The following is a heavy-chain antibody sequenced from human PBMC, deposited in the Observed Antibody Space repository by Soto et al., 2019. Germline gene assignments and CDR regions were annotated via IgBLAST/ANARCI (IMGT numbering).Heavy chain of an antibody. Sequence: QVQLVQSGGGVKKPGASVKVSCQAPGYTFSDYALSWVRQAPGHGLEWMGWISASTRNTDQAQNFQGRVIMTLDTSTNTAYMELSSLRSDDTAVYYCVRSDSSVSICYACSHFDLWGRGTLVTVSS. CDR1: GYTFSDYA. V-gene: IGHV1-18*01. CDR2: ISASTRNT. CDR3: VRSDSSVSICYACSHFDL. J-gene: IGHJ2*01. D-gene: IGHD2-15*01.